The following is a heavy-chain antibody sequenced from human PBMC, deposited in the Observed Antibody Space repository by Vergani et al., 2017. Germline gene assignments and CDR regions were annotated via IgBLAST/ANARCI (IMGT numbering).Heavy chain of an antibody. CDR2: ISGSGGST. V-gene: IGHV3-23*04. CDR3: ARENGDYGSGFDP. Sequence: VQLVESGGGVVQPGRSLRLSCAASGFTFSSYAMSWVRQAPGKGLEWVSAISGSGGSTYYADSVKGRFTISRDNSKNSLYLQMNSLRAEDTAVYYCARENGDYGSGFDPWGQGTLVTVSS. D-gene: IGHD4-17*01. CDR1: GFTFSSYA. J-gene: IGHJ5*02.